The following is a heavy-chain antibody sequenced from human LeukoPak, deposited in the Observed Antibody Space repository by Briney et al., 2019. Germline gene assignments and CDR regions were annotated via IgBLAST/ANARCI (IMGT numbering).Heavy chain of an antibody. D-gene: IGHD5-24*01. J-gene: IGHJ4*02. V-gene: IGHV1-8*01. CDR3: ARGRRGGGYNSYY. CDR2: MNPNNGNT. CDR1: GDAFTSYD. Sequence: ASVKVSCKASGDAFTSYDFYWVRQAAGQGLEWMGWMNPNNGNTGYAQKLQGRVTMTRNTSISTAYMELSSLRFEDTAVYYCARGRRGGGYNSYYWGQGTLVTVSS.